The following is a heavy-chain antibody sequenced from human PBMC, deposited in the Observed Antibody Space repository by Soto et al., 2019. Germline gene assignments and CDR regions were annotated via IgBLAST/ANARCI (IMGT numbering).Heavy chain of an antibody. CDR2: IYHSGST. J-gene: IGHJ5*02. CDR1: GDSISSGGYS. Sequence: SETLSLTCAVSGDSISSGGYSWSWIRQLPGKGLEWIGYIYHSGSTYYNPSLKSRVTISVDRSKNQFCLKLSSVTAADTAVYYCARFYGDYYNWFDPWRQGTLVTVSS. CDR3: ARFYGDYYNWFDP. V-gene: IGHV4-30-2*01. D-gene: IGHD4-17*01.